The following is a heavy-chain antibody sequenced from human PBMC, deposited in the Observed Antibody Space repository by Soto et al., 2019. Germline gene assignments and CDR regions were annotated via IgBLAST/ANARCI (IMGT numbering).Heavy chain of an antibody. CDR1: GDSISTVDYF. J-gene: IGHJ5*01. CDR2: IYRSATT. D-gene: IGHD2-15*01. Sequence: SGTLSLTCSVSGDSISTVDYFWALIRQPPGQALEYIGYIYRSATTYFNPSFESRVAISLDTSKSQFSLNVTSVTAADTAVYFCARGRYCLTGRCFPNWFDSWGQGALVTVS. V-gene: IGHV4-30-4*01. CDR3: ARGRYCLTGRCFPNWFDS.